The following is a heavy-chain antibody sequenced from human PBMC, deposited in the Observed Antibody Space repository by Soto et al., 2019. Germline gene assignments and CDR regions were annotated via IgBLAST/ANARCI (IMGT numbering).Heavy chain of an antibody. J-gene: IGHJ4*02. Sequence: VKVSCKASGYTFTSYYMHWVRQAPGQGLEWMGIINPGGGSTGYAQKVQGRVTMTRDTSTSTVYMELSSLRSEDTAVYYCARGEYSYGMPYYFDYWGQGTLVTVSS. CDR3: ARGEYSYGMPYYFDY. D-gene: IGHD5-18*01. CDR1: GYTFTSYY. V-gene: IGHV1-46*01. CDR2: INPGGGST.